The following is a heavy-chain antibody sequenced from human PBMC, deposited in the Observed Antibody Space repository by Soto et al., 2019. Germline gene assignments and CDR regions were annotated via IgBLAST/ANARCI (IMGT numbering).Heavy chain of an antibody. CDR3: ARHRLYSSSWTTFDY. D-gene: IGHD2-2*01. CDR1: GYNFATYW. Sequence: GESLKNSCKGSGYNFATYWIGWVRQTPGKGLEWIGIIYPPNSDTKYSPSFEGQVTISAEKSINTAYLQWSSLTASDTAVYYCARHRLYSSSWTTFDYWGQGTLVTVYS. CDR2: IYPPNSDT. V-gene: IGHV5-51*01. J-gene: IGHJ4*02.